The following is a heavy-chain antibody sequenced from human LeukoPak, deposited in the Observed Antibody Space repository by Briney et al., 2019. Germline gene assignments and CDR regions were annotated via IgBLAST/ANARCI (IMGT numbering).Heavy chain of an antibody. V-gene: IGHV1-2*02. J-gene: IGHJ4*02. CDR3: ARGEMWGYYFDY. CDR1: GHTFTGYY. Sequence: ASVKVSCKASGHTFTGYYMHWVRQAPGQGLEWMGWINPNSGGTNYAQKFQGRVTMTRDTSISTAYMELRRLRSDDTAVYYCARGEMWGYYFDYWGQGTLVTVSS. D-gene: IGHD5-24*01. CDR2: INPNSGGT.